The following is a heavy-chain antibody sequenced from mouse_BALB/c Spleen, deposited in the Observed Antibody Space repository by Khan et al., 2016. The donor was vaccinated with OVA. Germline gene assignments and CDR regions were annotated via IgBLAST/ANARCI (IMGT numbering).Heavy chain of an antibody. J-gene: IGHJ3*01. V-gene: IGHV5-6*01. Sequence: EVELVESGGDLVKPEGSLKLSCAASGFTFSTYGMSWVRQTPDKRLEWVATISSGGSYTYYQDSVQGRFTISRDNAKKTLYLQMSSLKSEDTAMFYCARLAYYDDSEGFAYWGQGTLVTVSA. CDR2: ISSGGSYT. D-gene: IGHD1-1*01. CDR1: GFTFSTYG. CDR3: ARLAYYDDSEGFAY.